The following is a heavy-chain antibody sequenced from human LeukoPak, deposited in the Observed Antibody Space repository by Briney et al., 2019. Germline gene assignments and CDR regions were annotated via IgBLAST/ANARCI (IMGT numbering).Heavy chain of an antibody. J-gene: IGHJ3*02. CDR2: IYTSGST. D-gene: IGHD3-10*01. V-gene: IGHV4-4*08. CDR3: ARLIWFGSASDI. Sequence: SETLSLTCTVSGGSISSYYWSWIRQPPGKGLGWVGRIYTSGSTNYNPSLKSRVTISLDTSKNQFSLKLSSVTAADTAVYYCARLIWFGSASDIWGQGTMVTASS. CDR1: GGSISSYY.